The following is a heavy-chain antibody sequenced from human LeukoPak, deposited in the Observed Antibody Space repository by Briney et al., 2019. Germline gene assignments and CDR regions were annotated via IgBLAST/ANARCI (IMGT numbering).Heavy chain of an antibody. J-gene: IGHJ3*02. CDR1: GGSFSGYY. V-gene: IGHV4-34*01. CDR2: INHSGST. Sequence: PSETLSLTCAVYGGSFSGYYWSWIRQPTGKGLEWSGEINHSGSTNYNPSLKSRVTISVDTSKNQFSLKLSSVTAADTAVYYCAREVLRYFDWLGPRDAFDIWGQGTMVTVSS. CDR3: AREVLRYFDWLGPRDAFDI. D-gene: IGHD3-9*01.